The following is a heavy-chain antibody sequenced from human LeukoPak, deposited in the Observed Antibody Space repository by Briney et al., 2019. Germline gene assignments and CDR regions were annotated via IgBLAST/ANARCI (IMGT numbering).Heavy chain of an antibody. CDR1: GYTFTSYY. CDR2: INPSGGST. J-gene: IGHJ5*02. Sequence: ASVKVSCKASGYTFTSYYMHWVRQAPGQGLEWMGIINPSGGSTSYAQKFQGRVTMTRDTSTSTVYMELSSLRSEDTAVYYCARDRITMVRGVIMGWFDPWGQGTLVTVSS. D-gene: IGHD3-10*01. V-gene: IGHV1-46*01. CDR3: ARDRITMVRGVIMGWFDP.